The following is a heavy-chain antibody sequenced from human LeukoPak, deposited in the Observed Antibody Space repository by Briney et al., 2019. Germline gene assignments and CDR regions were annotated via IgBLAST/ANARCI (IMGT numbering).Heavy chain of an antibody. CDR2: ISAYNGNT. V-gene: IGHV1-18*01. CDR1: GYTFTSYG. D-gene: IGHD3-3*01. CDR3: AKEWDDWSGYRHFDY. J-gene: IGHJ4*02. Sequence: GASVKVSCKASGYTFTSYGISWVRQAPGQGLEWMGWISAYNGNTNYAQKLQGRVTMTTDTSTSTAYMELRSLRSDDTAVYYCAKEWDDWSGYRHFDYWGQGTLVTVSS.